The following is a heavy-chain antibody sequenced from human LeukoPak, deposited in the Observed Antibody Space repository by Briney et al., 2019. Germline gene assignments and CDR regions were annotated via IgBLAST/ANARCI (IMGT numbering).Heavy chain of an antibody. J-gene: IGHJ6*03. CDR1: GGSISSSSYY. D-gene: IGHD3-10*01. CDR3: ARRVRFLVRRNYMDV. Sequence: PSETLSLTCTVSGGSISSSSYYWGWIRQPPGKGLEWIGSIYYSGSTYYNPSLKSRFTISVDTSKNQFSLKLSSVTAADTAVYYCARRVRFLVRRNYMDVWGKGTTVTISS. CDR2: IYYSGST. V-gene: IGHV4-39*07.